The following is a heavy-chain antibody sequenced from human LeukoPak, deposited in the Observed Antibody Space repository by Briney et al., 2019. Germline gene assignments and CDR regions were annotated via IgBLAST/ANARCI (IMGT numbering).Heavy chain of an antibody. CDR3: ARRRAYGGNTPFDY. V-gene: IGHV1-8*01. D-gene: IGHD4-23*01. J-gene: IGHJ4*02. Sequence: ASVKVSCKASGYTFTSYDINWVRQATGQGLEWMGWMNPNSGNTGYAQKFQGRVTMTRNTSISTAYMELSSLRSEDTAVYYCARRRAYGGNTPFDYWGQGTLVTVSS. CDR1: GYTFTSYD. CDR2: MNPNSGNT.